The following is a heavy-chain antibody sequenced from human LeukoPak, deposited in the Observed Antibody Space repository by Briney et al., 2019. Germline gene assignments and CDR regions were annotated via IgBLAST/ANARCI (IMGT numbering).Heavy chain of an antibody. V-gene: IGHV3-30*04. Sequence: PGGSLRLSCAASGFTFSSYAMHWVRQAPGKGLEWVAVISYDGSNKYYADSVKGRFTISRDNSKNTLYLQMNSLRAEDTAVYYCAPARYSSLTAFDYWGQGTLVTVSS. CDR2: ISYDGSNK. D-gene: IGHD6-13*01. J-gene: IGHJ4*02. CDR3: APARYSSLTAFDY. CDR1: GFTFSSYA.